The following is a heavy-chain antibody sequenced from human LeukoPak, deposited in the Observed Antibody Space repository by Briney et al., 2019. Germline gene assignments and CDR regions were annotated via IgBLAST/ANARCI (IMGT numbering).Heavy chain of an antibody. CDR3: GKTDIWFNPIDY. CDR1: GVSISSTEW. CDR2: IHRAGRT. Sequence: SGTLSLTCAVSGVSISSTEWWIWVRQSPGQGLEWIGEIHRAGRTRYSPSLTSRVSMSIDYSKNQFSLKVSSVTAADTAIYYCGKTDIWFNPIDYWGPGSLVIVSS. J-gene: IGHJ4*02. D-gene: IGHD3-9*01. V-gene: IGHV4-4*02.